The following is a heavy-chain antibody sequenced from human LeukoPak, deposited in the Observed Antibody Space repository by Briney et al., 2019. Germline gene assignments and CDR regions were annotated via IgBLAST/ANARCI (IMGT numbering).Heavy chain of an antibody. CDR1: GFTFSSYA. J-gene: IGHJ4*02. Sequence: PGRSLRLSCAASGFTFSSYAMSWVRQAPGKGLEWVSAISGSGGSTYYADSVKGRFTISRDNSKNTLYLQMNSLRAEDTAVYYCARDWVPHYYDSSGYSDWGQGTLVTVSS. D-gene: IGHD3-22*01. V-gene: IGHV3-23*01. CDR3: ARDWVPHYYDSSGYSD. CDR2: ISGSGGST.